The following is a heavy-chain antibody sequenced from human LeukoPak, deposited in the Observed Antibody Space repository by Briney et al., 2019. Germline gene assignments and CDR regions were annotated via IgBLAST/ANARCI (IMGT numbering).Heavy chain of an antibody. CDR3: AKDRGWLGRDFDY. D-gene: IGHD6-19*01. J-gene: IGHJ4*02. V-gene: IGHV3-23*01. Sequence: QPGGSLRLSCAASGFTFNTFTMNWVRQAPGKGLEWVSAISNSGGATYYADSVKGRFTISRHNSRNTLYLQMNSLRAEDTAVYYCAKDRGWLGRDFDYWGQGTLVTVFS. CDR1: GFTFNTFT. CDR2: ISNSGGAT.